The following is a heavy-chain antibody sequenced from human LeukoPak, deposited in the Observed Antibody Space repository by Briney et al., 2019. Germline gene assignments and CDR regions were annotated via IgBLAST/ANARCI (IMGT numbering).Heavy chain of an antibody. Sequence: GVSLKISCKGSGYSFTSYWIGWVRQMPGKGLEWMGIIYPGDSDTRYSPSFQGQVTISADKSISTAYLQWSSLKASDTAMYYCARQVDTAMVTADYWGQGTLVTVSS. CDR1: GYSFTSYW. V-gene: IGHV5-51*01. CDR3: ARQVDTAMVTADY. CDR2: IYPGDSDT. D-gene: IGHD5-18*01. J-gene: IGHJ4*02.